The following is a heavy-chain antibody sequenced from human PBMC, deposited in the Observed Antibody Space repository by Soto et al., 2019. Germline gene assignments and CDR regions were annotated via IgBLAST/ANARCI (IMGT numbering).Heavy chain of an antibody. V-gene: IGHV4-39*01. CDR2: IYYSGST. CDR3: ASGFEEQLVRWNWFDP. Sequence: SETLSLTCTVSGGSISSSSYYWGWIRQPPGKGLEWIGSIYYSGSTYYNPSLKSRVTISVDTSKNQLSLKLSSVTAADTAVYYCASGFEEQLVRWNWFDPWGQGTLVTVSS. CDR1: GGSISSSSYY. D-gene: IGHD6-13*01. J-gene: IGHJ5*02.